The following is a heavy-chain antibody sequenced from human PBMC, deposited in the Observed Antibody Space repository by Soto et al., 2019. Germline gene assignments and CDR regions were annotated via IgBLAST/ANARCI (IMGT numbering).Heavy chain of an antibody. CDR1: GFSFRNYK. V-gene: IGHV3-30-3*01. CDR2: VSHYGVNK. Sequence: QMQLVESGGGVVQPGRSLRLSCAASGFSFRNYKLHWVRQAPGKGLEWVAVVSHYGVNKHYAESVKGRLSIARDSSRDTLYLQMNSLRPEDTAVYYCVRETQIVMVVVPTPGRPGAFDMWGQGTMVTVSS. J-gene: IGHJ3*02. D-gene: IGHD2-15*01. CDR3: VRETQIVMVVVPTPGRPGAFDM.